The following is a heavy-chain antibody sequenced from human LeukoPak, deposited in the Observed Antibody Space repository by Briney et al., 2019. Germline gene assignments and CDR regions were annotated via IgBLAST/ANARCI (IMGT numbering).Heavy chain of an antibody. CDR1: GFTFSSYA. Sequence: GGSLRLSCAASGFTFSSYAMSWVRQAPGKGLEWVSAISGSGGSTYYADSVKGRFTISRDNSKNTLYLQMNSLRAEDTAVYYCAKDLMEWLVREDYGMTSGAKGPRSPSP. CDR3: AKDLMEWLVREDYGMTS. V-gene: IGHV3-23*01. J-gene: IGHJ6*02. CDR2: ISGSGGST. D-gene: IGHD6-19*01.